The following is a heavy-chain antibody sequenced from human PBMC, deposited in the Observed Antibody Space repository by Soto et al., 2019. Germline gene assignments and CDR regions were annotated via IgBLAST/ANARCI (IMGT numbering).Heavy chain of an antibody. J-gene: IGHJ3*02. D-gene: IGHD2-2*01. CDR1: DGSINSDY. CDR3: ARLHLPALQGAFDI. V-gene: IGHV4-4*07. Sequence: QVQLQESGPGLVKPSETLSLTCSVSDGSINSDYWTWIRQSAGKGLEWIGRISTSGRTTYNPSLKSRVTMSIDTSRNQFSLTLISVTAADTALYYCARLHLPALQGAFDIWAQGTMVTVSS. CDR2: ISTSGRT.